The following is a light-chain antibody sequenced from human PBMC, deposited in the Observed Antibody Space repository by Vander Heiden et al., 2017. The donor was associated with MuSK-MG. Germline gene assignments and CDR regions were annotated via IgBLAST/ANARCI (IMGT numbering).Light chain of an antibody. Sequence: IVLTQSPATLSLSPGERATLSCRASQSIFNYLAWYQQKPGQAPRLLIYDASDRATGIPARFSGSGSGTDFTLTISSLEPEDFGVYYCQQRSNWPPITFGQGTRLEMK. CDR3: QQRSNWPPIT. V-gene: IGKV3-11*01. CDR2: DAS. J-gene: IGKJ5*01. CDR1: QSIFNY.